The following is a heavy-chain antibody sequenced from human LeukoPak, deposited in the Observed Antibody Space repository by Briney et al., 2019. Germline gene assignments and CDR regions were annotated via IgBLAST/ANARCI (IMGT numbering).Heavy chain of an antibody. CDR2: INPSVGST. J-gene: IGHJ4*02. V-gene: IGHV1-46*01. CDR1: GYTFTSYY. Sequence: ASVKVSCKASGYTFTSYYMHWVRQAPGQGLEWMGIINPSVGSTSYAQKFQGRVTMTRDTSTSTVYMELSSLRSEDTAVYYCAREIQLCLMLDYWSQASLVTVSS. CDR3: AREIQLCLMLDY. D-gene: IGHD5-18*01.